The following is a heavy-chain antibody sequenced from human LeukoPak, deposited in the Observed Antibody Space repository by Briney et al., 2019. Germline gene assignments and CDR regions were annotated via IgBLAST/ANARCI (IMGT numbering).Heavy chain of an antibody. CDR1: GGSISTYY. D-gene: IGHD6-13*01. Sequence: PSETLSLTCTVSGGSISTYYWSWIPQPPQKGLEWIGGIYSTGSTNYNPSLKSRVTMSVDTSKNQFSLRLRSVTAADTAVYYCARQIASAGTAGFDFWGQGALVTVSS. V-gene: IGHV4-4*07. CDR3: ARQIASAGTAGFDF. J-gene: IGHJ4*02. CDR2: IYSTGST.